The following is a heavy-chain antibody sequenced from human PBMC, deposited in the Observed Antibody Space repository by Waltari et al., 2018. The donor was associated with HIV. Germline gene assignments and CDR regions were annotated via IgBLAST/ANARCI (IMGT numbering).Heavy chain of an antibody. CDR2: TYYKSEWHR. V-gene: IGHV6-1*01. J-gene: IGHJ5*02. CDR3: VRDSYGFDT. Sequence: QVHLQQSGPGLVEASHSIFLSCVISGASVSSDTAAWNWVRQFPAGGLEWLGKTYYKSEWHRDYTFSLNGRIVINSDTSKNQFSLHLSSVTPGDTATYYCVRDSYGFDTWGEGTLVTVPP. CDR1: GASVSSDTAA. D-gene: IGHD3-16*01.